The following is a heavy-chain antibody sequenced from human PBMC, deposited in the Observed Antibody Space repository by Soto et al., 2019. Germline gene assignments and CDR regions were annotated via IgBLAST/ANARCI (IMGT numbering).Heavy chain of an antibody. V-gene: IGHV4-38-2*01. J-gene: IGHJ4*02. CDR2: MSHFGRT. CDR3: ARVRYSDNWHGLIDY. Sequence: SETLSLTCAVSGYSISSSYYWGWVRQPPGEGLEWIGCMSHFGRTYKNPSLKSRVAMSRDTSKDQFSLQLTSVTAADTAVYFCARVRYSDNWHGLIDYWGQGTLVTVSS. D-gene: IGHD4-4*01. CDR1: GYSISSSYY.